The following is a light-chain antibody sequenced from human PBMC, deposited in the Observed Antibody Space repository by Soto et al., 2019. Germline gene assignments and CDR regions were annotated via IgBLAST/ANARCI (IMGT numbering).Light chain of an antibody. J-gene: IGLJ2*01. Sequence: QLVLTQPPSASGSPGQSVTISCTGTSSDVGGYNFVSWYQQHPGKAPKLMIYEVNKRPSGVPDRFSGSKSGSTASLTVSGLQAEDEADYYCSSYAGGNNLLFGGGTKLTVL. V-gene: IGLV2-8*01. CDR3: SSYAGGNNLL. CDR1: SSDVGGYNF. CDR2: EVN.